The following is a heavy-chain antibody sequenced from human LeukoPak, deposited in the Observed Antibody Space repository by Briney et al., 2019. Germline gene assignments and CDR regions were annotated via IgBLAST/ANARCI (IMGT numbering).Heavy chain of an antibody. D-gene: IGHD3-9*01. J-gene: IGHJ5*02. CDR3: ARETGTVS. Sequence: KPSETLSLTCTVYGDSISTGSDYWGWIRQPRGKGLEWIGSIYCSGSTYDNRARKSRLTISVNTSKYQFSLNLSSVTAADTAVYYCARETGTVSWGQGTLVTVSS. CDR1: GDSISTGSDY. V-gene: IGHV4-39*01. CDR2: IYCSGST.